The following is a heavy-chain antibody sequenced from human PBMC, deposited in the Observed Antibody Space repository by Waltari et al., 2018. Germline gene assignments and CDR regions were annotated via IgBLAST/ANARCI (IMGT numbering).Heavy chain of an antibody. Sequence: EVYLVESGGTVVRPGGSLRLSCTTSGFTFDNHGLNWVRQAPGKGLEWVSGLTWNGGTTFYADSLKGRFTVSRDNAKNSLYLQMNSLTAEDTALYYCARDISYGGFDYWGQGTLVTVSS. CDR2: LTWNGGTT. J-gene: IGHJ4*02. CDR1: GFTFDNHG. CDR3: ARDISYGGFDY. V-gene: IGHV3-20*04. D-gene: IGHD3-16*01.